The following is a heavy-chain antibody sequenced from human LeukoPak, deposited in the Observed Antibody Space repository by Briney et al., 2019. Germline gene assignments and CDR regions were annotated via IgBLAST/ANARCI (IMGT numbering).Heavy chain of an antibody. Sequence: SETLSLTCAVSGGSISSSNWCSWVRPPPGKGLEWIGEIYHSGSTNYNPSLKSRVTISVDKSKNQFSLKLSSVTAADTAVYYCARLLSGSYYLDYWGQGTLVTVSS. D-gene: IGHD1-26*01. V-gene: IGHV4-4*02. J-gene: IGHJ4*02. CDR3: ARLLSGSYYLDY. CDR1: GGSISSSNW. CDR2: IYHSGST.